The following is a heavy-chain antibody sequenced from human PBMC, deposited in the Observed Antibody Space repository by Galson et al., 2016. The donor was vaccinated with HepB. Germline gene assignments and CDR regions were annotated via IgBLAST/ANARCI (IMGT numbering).Heavy chain of an antibody. V-gene: IGHV3-11*06. Sequence: LRLSSAASGFTFSDYYMSWIRQAPGKGLEWVSYISSSSSYTNYADSVKGRFTISRDNAKNSLYLQMNSLRADDTAVYYCAREVGGYSGYDPWGQGTLVTVSS. D-gene: IGHD5-12*01. CDR1: GFTFSDYY. J-gene: IGHJ5*02. CDR2: ISSSSSYT. CDR3: AREVGGYSGYDP.